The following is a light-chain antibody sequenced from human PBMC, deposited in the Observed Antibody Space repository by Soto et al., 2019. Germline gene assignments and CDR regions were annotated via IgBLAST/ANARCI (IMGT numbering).Light chain of an antibody. CDR1: SGDIGGYNY. Sequence: SVLTQLASLSGSPGQSIAISCTGTSGDIGGYNYVSWYQQHPGKAPNLIIYDVNNRPSGVSDRFSGSKSGNTASLTISGLQAEDEADYYCCSSISSSTYVFRTGTNVTVL. CDR3: CSSISSSTYV. V-gene: IGLV2-14*01. CDR2: DVN. J-gene: IGLJ1*01.